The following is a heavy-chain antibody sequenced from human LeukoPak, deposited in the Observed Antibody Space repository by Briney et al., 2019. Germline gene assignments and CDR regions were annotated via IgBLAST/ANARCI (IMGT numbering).Heavy chain of an antibody. Sequence: PSETLSLTCTTSGAPISRFYWSWVRQPPGTGLEWIGNIYNGVPTFFNPSLKSRVTLSVDTSKTQFSLQLASVTAADTAVYYCVQTTGWPGFDYWGQGIPVTVSS. V-gene: IGHV4-4*09. CDR2: IYNGVPT. CDR1: GAPISRFY. D-gene: IGHD6-19*01. CDR3: VQTTGWPGFDY. J-gene: IGHJ4*02.